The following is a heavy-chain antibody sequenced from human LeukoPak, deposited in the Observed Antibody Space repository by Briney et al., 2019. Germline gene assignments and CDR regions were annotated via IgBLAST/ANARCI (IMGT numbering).Heavy chain of an antibody. Sequence: GGSLRLSCVASGFTFNNYWMDWVRQAPGKGLEWVANIREDGSEKYYVDSVKGRFTISRDNAKNSLYLQMNSLRAEDTAVYYCASAPADGSGYYNFDQWGQGTLVTVSS. D-gene: IGHD3-22*01. J-gene: IGHJ4*02. V-gene: IGHV3-7*01. CDR1: GFTFNNYW. CDR2: IREDGSEK. CDR3: ASAPADGSGYYNFDQ.